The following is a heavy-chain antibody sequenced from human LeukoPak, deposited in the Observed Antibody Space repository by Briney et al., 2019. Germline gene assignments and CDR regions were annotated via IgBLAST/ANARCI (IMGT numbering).Heavy chain of an antibody. V-gene: IGHV4-38-2*01. J-gene: IGHJ4*02. Sequence: SETLSLTCAVSGYSISSGFYWGWIRQPPGKGLEWIGSIYHSGSTYYNPSPKSRVTISVDTSKNQFSLKLSSVTAADTAVYYCARARNWNDGVYFDYWGQGTLVTVS. CDR1: GYSISSGFY. CDR3: ARARNWNDGVYFDY. CDR2: IYHSGST. D-gene: IGHD1-1*01.